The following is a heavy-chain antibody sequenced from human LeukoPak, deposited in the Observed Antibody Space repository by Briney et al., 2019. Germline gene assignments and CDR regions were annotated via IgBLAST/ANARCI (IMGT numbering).Heavy chain of an antibody. V-gene: IGHV3-23*01. CDR2: ISGPGGAT. CDR1: GFTFSNYA. J-gene: IGHJ3*02. D-gene: IGHD6-19*01. CDR3: AKEEYGSVRGAFDI. Sequence: PGGSLRLSCAASGFTFSNYAMSWVRQAPGKGLEWVSTISGPGGATFYADSVKGRFTISRDNSKNTLYLQMNSLRVEDTAVYYCAKEEYGSVRGAFDIWGQGTMVTVSS.